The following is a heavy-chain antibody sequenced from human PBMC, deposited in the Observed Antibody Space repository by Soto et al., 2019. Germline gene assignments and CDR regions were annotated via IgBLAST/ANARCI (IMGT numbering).Heavy chain of an antibody. D-gene: IGHD3-3*01. J-gene: IGHJ6*02. V-gene: IGHV4-31*03. CDR2: IYYSGST. CDR3: ARARGASRFLEWLFAWGMDV. CDR1: GGSISSGGYY. Sequence: SETLSLTCTVSGGSISSGGYYWSWIRQHPGKGLEWIGYIYYSGSTYYNPSLKSRVTISVDTSKNQFSLKLSSVTAADTAVYYCARARGASRFLEWLFAWGMDVWGQGTTVTVS.